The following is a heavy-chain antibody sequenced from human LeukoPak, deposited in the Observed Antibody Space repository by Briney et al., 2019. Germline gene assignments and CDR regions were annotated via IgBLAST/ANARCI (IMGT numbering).Heavy chain of an antibody. D-gene: IGHD1-26*01. V-gene: IGHV4-59*08. CDR2: KTYSGIT. J-gene: IGHJ4*02. CDR1: GRSISTYY. Sequence: PSETLSLTCSVSGRSISTYYWNWIRQPPGKGLEWIGYKTYSGITNYNPSLKSRTTISIDTSKNQFSLKLSSVTAADTAVYYCARSGDSHVYYFDYWGQGTPVTVSS. CDR3: ARSGDSHVYYFDY.